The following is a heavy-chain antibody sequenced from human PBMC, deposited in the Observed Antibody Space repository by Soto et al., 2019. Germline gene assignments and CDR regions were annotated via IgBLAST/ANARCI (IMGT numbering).Heavy chain of an antibody. J-gene: IGHJ4*02. D-gene: IGHD3-22*01. V-gene: IGHV4-59*08. CDR1: GGSISGHY. CDR2: IYYSGST. Sequence: SETLPLTCTVSGGSISGHYWSWFRQPPGKGLEWIGYIYYSGSTTYTPSLKSRVTIAVDTSKNQFSLRLNSVTAADTAVYYCARLGGYYQAFDQWGQGSLVTVS. CDR3: ARLGGYYQAFDQ.